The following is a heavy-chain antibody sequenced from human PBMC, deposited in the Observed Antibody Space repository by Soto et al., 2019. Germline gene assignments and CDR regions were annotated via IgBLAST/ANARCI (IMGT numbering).Heavy chain of an antibody. J-gene: IGHJ4*02. CDR3: ARDGGRHSGGIDY. CDR2: NIPVFGTA. Sequence: SVKVSCKASGGTFSSYSINWVRQAPGQGLEWMGENIPVFGTANYAQKFQGRVTITADESTSTAYMELSSLRSEDTAVYYCARDGGRHSGGIDYWGQGTLVTVSS. CDR1: GGTFSSYS. V-gene: IGHV1-69*13. D-gene: IGHD1-26*01.